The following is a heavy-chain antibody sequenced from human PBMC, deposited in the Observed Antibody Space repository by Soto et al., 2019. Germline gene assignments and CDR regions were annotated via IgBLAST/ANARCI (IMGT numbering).Heavy chain of an antibody. Sequence: PSEATSLTSTLSGASITSTTYLWAWIRKPPGRGLEWVVSIYYSGKTHYNLFLKNRAIISVDRSKNQFSLQMTSVTAADTALYYCAKNPPRTGRFDYWGQGTLVTVSS. CDR3: AKNPPRTGRFDY. CDR2: IYYSGKT. CDR1: GASITSTTYL. J-gene: IGHJ4*02. V-gene: IGHV4-39*05.